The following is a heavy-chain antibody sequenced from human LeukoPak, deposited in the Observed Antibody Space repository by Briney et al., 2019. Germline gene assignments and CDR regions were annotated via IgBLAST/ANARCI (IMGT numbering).Heavy chain of an antibody. D-gene: IGHD2-2*01. V-gene: IGHV1-46*01. CDR2: INPSGGST. J-gene: IGHJ4*02. CDR1: GYTFTSYY. CDR3: ASTRYCSSTSCYGILDY. Sequence: ASVKASCKASGYTFTSYYMHWVRQAPGQGLEWMGIINPSGGSTSYAQKFQGRVTMTRDTSTSTVYMELSSLRSEDTAVYYCASTRYCSSTSCYGILDYWGQGTLVTVSS.